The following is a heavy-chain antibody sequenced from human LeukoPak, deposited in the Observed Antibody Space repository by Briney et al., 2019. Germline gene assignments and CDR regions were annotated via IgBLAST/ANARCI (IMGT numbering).Heavy chain of an antibody. CDR3: ARENDQGFDY. Sequence: PGGSLRLSCAASGFTFSSYWMHWVRQAPGKGLEWVSSFGTRSTSIYYARSVTGRFIISRDNAKNSLYLQMNSLRAEDTAVYYCARENDQGFDYWGQGTLVTVSS. CDR2: FGTRSTSI. J-gene: IGHJ4*02. CDR1: GFTFSSYW. V-gene: IGHV3-21*01. D-gene: IGHD3-16*01.